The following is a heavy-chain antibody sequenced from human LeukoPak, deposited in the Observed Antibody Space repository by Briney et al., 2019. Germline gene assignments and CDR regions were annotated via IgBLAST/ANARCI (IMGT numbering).Heavy chain of an antibody. CDR3: ASASGTTRDYYYYGMDV. Sequence: ASVKVSCKVSGYTLTELSMHWVRQAPGLGLEWMGGFDPEDGETIYAQKFQGRVTMTEDTSTDTAYMELSSLRSEDTAVYYCASASGTTRDYYYYGMDVWGQGTTVTVSS. D-gene: IGHD1-7*01. J-gene: IGHJ6*02. CDR2: FDPEDGET. V-gene: IGHV1-24*01. CDR1: GYTLTELS.